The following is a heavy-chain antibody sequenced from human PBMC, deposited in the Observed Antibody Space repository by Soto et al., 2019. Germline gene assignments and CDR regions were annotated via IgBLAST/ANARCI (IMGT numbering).Heavy chain of an antibody. CDR1: GATFSSST. D-gene: IGHD3-16*01. J-gene: IGHJ4*02. Sequence: QVQLVQSGADVKKPGSSVKVSCKACGATFSSSTFTWVRQAPGQGLEWMGRIIPMFGITHAAQKFQGRLGITADESTNTLFIDITSLRSDDAAISYCATGALTFGGVLNAWGQGTLLTVSS. CDR2: IIPMFGIT. CDR3: ATGALTFGGVLNA. V-gene: IGHV1-69*02.